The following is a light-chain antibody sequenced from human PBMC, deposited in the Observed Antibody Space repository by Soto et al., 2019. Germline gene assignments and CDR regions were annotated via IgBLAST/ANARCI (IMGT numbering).Light chain of an antibody. J-gene: IGKJ2*01. CDR2: AAS. CDR3: QQYYSYPYT. CDR1: QGISSY. Sequence: AIRMTQSPSSFSASTGDRVTITCRASQGISSYLAWYQQKPGKAPKLLIYAASTLQSGVPSRFSGSGSGTDCTLAISCRKSEDCATYFCQQYYSYPYTFGQGTKLEIK. V-gene: IGKV1-8*01.